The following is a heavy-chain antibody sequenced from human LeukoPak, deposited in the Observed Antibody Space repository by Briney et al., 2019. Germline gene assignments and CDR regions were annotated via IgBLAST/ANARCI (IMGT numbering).Heavy chain of an antibody. CDR3: ARTVDGVTGSDY. CDR1: GFSFSDYP. CDR2: ISGSGTTI. Sequence: GGSLRLSCAASGFSFSDYPLDWVRQAPGKGLEWLSYISGSGTTIFYAGSVKGRFTISRDNAKNSLFLQMNSLRVEDTAVYYCARTVDGVTGSDYWGQGTLVTVSS. V-gene: IGHV3-48*01. J-gene: IGHJ4*02. D-gene: IGHD3-10*01.